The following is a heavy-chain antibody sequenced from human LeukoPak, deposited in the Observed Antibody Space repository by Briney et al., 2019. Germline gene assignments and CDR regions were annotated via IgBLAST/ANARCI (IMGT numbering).Heavy chain of an antibody. CDR3: TRDPQRFWYFDL. CDR2: ISSNGGST. CDR1: GFTFSRYA. Sequence: GGSLRLSCSASGFTFSRYAMHWVRQAPGKGLEYVSAISSNGGSTYYADSVKGRFTVSRDTSKNTLYLQMNSLTAKDTAVYYCTRDPQRFWYFDLWGRGTLVTVSS. J-gene: IGHJ2*01. V-gene: IGHV3-64*04.